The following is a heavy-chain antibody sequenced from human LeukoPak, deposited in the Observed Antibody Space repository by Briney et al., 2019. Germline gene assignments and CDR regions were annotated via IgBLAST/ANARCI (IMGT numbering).Heavy chain of an antibody. CDR1: GGSISSYY. CDR2: IHYSGSA. J-gene: IGHJ4*02. D-gene: IGHD3-10*01. Sequence: SETLSLTCSVSGGSISSYYWNWIRQPPGKGLEWIGYIHYSGSANYNPSLKSRVTLSVDTSKNQFSLKLSSVTAADTAVYYCARLSYGSGNYYFDSWGQGALVTVSS. CDR3: ARLSYGSGNYYFDS. V-gene: IGHV4-59*08.